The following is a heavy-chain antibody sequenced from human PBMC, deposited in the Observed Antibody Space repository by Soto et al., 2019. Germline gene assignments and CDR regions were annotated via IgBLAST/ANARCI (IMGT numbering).Heavy chain of an antibody. CDR3: ARDIAVAGIFVY. D-gene: IGHD6-19*01. CDR2: MTPNSGNT. CDR1: GYTFTSYD. V-gene: IGHV1-8*01. J-gene: IGHJ4*02. Sequence: GQLVQCGDEVKKPGATVQVSCKAPGYTFTSYDITWVRQATGRGLERMGWMTPNSGNTGYAQKLQGRVTMTMNTSTGTAYMELRSLRAEGTAVYYSARDIAVAGIFVYWGQGTLVTASS.